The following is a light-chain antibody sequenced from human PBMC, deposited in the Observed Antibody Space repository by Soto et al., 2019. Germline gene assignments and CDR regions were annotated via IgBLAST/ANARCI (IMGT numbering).Light chain of an antibody. CDR2: GAS. CDR3: QQYNNWPPWT. J-gene: IGKJ1*01. Sequence: EIVMTQSPATLSVSPGERATLSCRASQSVSSKLAWYQQKPGQAPRLLIYGASTRATGIPARFSCSGSGTEFTLNIGSLHSEDFAVYYCQQYNNWPPWTFGQGTKVEIK. CDR1: QSVSSK. V-gene: IGKV3-15*01.